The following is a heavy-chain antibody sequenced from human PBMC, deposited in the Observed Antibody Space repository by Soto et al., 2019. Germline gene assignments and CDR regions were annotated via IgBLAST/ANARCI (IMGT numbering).Heavy chain of an antibody. V-gene: IGHV3-30-3*01. CDR1: GFTFSSYA. D-gene: IGHD1-1*01. CDR3: GSDNTNNWCIDY. CDR2: ISYDGSNK. Sequence: GGSLRLSCAASGFTFSSYAMHWVRQAPGKGLEWVAVISYDGSNKYYAGSVKGRFTVSRDKSKGTLYLHMSSMRVDDTAVYYCGSDNTNNWCIDYCGQGVLVTVYS. J-gene: IGHJ4*02.